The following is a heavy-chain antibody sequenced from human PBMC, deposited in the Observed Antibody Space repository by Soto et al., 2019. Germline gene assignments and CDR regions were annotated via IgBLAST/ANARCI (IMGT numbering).Heavy chain of an antibody. CDR2: ISAYNDNA. J-gene: IGHJ4*02. CDR3: AREYCSSISCYSGDF. D-gene: IGHD2-2*02. Sequence: ASVKVSCKASGYTFTDYGIGLVRQAPGQGLEWMGWISAYNDNAKYAQNLQGRVTMTTDISTSTAYMELRSLRSDDTAVYYCAREYCSSISCYSGDFWVQGTLVTVSS. CDR1: GYTFTDYG. V-gene: IGHV1-18*01.